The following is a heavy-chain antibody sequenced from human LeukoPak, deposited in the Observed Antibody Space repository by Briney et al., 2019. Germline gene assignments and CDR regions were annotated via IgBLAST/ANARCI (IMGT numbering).Heavy chain of an antibody. CDR2: ISAYNGNT. CDR3: ARDSLRSYYFDY. Sequence: ASVKVSCKASGYTFTSYGIGWVRQAPGQGLEWMGWISAYNGNTNYAQKLQGRVTMTTDTSTSAAYMELRSLRSDDTAVYYCARDSLRSYYFDYWGQGTLVTVSS. D-gene: IGHD4-17*01. V-gene: IGHV1-18*01. J-gene: IGHJ4*02. CDR1: GYTFTSYG.